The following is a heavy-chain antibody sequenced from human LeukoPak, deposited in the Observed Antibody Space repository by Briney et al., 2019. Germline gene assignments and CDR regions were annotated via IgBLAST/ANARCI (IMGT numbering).Heavy chain of an antibody. D-gene: IGHD4-11*01. CDR2: ISYDGSNK. CDR1: GFTFSSYG. J-gene: IGHJ6*02. V-gene: IGHV3-30*18. Sequence: GGSLRLSCAASGFTFSSYGMHRVRQAPGKGLEWVAVISYDGSNKYYADSVKGRFTISRDNSKNTLYLQMNSLRAEDTAVYYCAKLRGPTDYYGMDVWGQGTTVTVSS. CDR3: AKLRGPTDYYGMDV.